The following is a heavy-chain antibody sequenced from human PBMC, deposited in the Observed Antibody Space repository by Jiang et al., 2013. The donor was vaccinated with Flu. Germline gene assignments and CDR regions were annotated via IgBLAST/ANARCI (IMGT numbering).Heavy chain of an antibody. CDR3: ARDTRYTSGWQAIDF. Sequence: EVKKPGASVKVSCKASGYTFTNYGISWMRQAPGQGLEWVGWISAYNGNTNYAQKFQGRVTMTTDTFTGTAYMELRGLRSDDTAVYYCARDTRYTSGWQAIDFWGQGTLVTVSS. D-gene: IGHD6-19*01. V-gene: IGHV1-18*01. J-gene: IGHJ4*02. CDR2: ISAYNGNT. CDR1: GYTFTNYG.